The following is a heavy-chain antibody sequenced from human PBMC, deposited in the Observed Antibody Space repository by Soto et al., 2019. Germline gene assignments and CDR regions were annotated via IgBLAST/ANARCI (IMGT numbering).Heavy chain of an antibody. V-gene: IGHV3-11*01. J-gene: IGHJ6*02. CDR3: ARVVDYDSSGYYYAGGMDV. CDR2: ISSSGSTI. D-gene: IGHD3-22*01. Sequence: GGSLRLSCAASGFTFSDYYMSCIRQAPGKGLEWVSYISSSGSTIYYADSVKGRFTISRGNAKNSLYLQMNSLRAEDTAVYYCARVVDYDSSGYYYAGGMDVWGQGTTVTV. CDR1: GFTFSDYY.